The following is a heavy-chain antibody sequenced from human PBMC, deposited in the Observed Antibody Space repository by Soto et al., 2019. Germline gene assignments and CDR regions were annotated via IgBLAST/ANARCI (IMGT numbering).Heavy chain of an antibody. CDR2: IYHSGNT. CDR1: GGSFSSGNW. V-gene: IGHV4-4*02. Sequence: QVQLQESGPGLVKPSETLSLTCAVSGGSFSSGNWWSWVRQPPGKGLEWIAEIYHSGNTNYNPSLSRXXTXSXXQSTNQFSLKLSSVTAADTAVYSRARKSVVVAAYDWGQGALVTVSS. CDR3: ARKSVVVAAYD. J-gene: IGHJ4*02. D-gene: IGHD2-21*02.